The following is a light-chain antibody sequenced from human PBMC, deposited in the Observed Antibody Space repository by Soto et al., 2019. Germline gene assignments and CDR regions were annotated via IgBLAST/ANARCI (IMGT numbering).Light chain of an antibody. CDR1: QRVLYSSNNKNY. CDR2: WAS. V-gene: IGKV4-1*01. CDR3: QQYYSTPQFT. J-gene: IGKJ2*01. Sequence: DIVMTQSPDSLAVSLGERATINCKSSQRVLYSSNNKNYLAWYQQKPGQPPKLLIYWASTRESGVPDRFSGSVSGTDLTLPISSLQDEDVAVYYGQQYYSTPQFTCGQGTKLEIK.